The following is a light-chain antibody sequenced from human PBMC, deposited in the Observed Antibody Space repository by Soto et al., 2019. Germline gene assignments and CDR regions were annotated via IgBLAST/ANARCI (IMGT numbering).Light chain of an antibody. Sequence: QAALTQPPSVSGCPGQSVTISCTGTSIDVGSYNRVSWYQQPPGTAPKLMIYEVSNRPSGVPDRFSGSKSGNAASLTISGLQAEDEADYYCSSYTSTSTYVFGTGTKLTVL. CDR2: EVS. J-gene: IGLJ1*01. CDR3: SSYTSTSTYV. V-gene: IGLV2-18*02. CDR1: SIDVGSYNR.